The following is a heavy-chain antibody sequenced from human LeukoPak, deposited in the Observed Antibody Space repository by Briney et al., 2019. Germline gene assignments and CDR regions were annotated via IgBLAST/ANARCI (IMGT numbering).Heavy chain of an antibody. CDR1: GFTFSSYW. CDR3: ARELIYYDSSGSRSDAFDI. V-gene: IGHV3-74*01. J-gene: IGHJ3*02. CDR2: INIDGSST. D-gene: IGHD3-22*01. Sequence: GGSLRLSCAASGFTFSSYWMHWVRQAPGKGLVWVSHINIDGSSTNYADSVKGRFTISRDNAKNTLYLQMNSLRAEDTAVYYCARELIYYDSSGSRSDAFDIWGQGTMVTVSS.